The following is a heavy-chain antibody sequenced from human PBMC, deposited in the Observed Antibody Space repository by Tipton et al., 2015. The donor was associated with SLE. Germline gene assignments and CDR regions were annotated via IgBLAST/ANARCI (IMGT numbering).Heavy chain of an antibody. CDR2: INHSGST. V-gene: IGHV1-46*01. J-gene: IGHJ3*02. D-gene: IGHD3-3*01. Sequence: QLVQSGAEAKKPGASVKVSCKASGYTFTSYYMHWVRQAPGQGLEWIGEINHSGSTNYNPSLKSRVTISVDTSKNQFSLKLSFVTAADTAVYYCARDGYSDFWSGKGAFDIWGQGTMVTFSS. CDR1: GYTFTSYY. CDR3: ARDGYSDFWSGKGAFDI.